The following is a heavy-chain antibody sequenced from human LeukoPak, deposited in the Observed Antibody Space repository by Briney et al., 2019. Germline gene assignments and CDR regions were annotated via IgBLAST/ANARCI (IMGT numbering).Heavy chain of an antibody. Sequence: GGSLRLSCAASGFTFSSYAMSWVRQAPGKGLEWVSAISGSGGSTYYADSVKGRFTISRDNSKNTLYLQMSSLRAEDTAVYYCARDRGVAAHLDYWAQGTLVTVPS. CDR1: GFTFSSYA. D-gene: IGHD5-12*01. CDR3: ARDRGVAAHLDY. J-gene: IGHJ4*02. V-gene: IGHV3-23*01. CDR2: ISGSGGST.